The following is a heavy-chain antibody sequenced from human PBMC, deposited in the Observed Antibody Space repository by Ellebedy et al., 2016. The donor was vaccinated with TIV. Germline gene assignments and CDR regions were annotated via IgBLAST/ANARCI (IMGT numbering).Heavy chain of an antibody. V-gene: IGHV3-23*01. CDR3: AKEIVPYSNSRDYGMDV. Sequence: GESLKISCAASGFTFSSYAMSWVRQAPGKGLEWVSGIGGSGGSTYYADSVKGRFTISRDNSKNTLYLQMNSLRAEDTAVYYCAKEIVPYSNSRDYGMDVWGQGTTVTVSS. D-gene: IGHD6-6*01. CDR1: GFTFSSYA. CDR2: IGGSGGST. J-gene: IGHJ6*02.